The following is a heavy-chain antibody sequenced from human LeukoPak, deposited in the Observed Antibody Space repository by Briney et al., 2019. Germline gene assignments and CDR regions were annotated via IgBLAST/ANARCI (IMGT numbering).Heavy chain of an antibody. J-gene: IGHJ4*02. V-gene: IGHV4-34*01. D-gene: IGHD5-18*01. CDR1: GGSFSGCY. CDR3: ARGRSPRIQLWSGAYYFDY. Sequence: SETLSLTCAVYGGSFSGCYWSWIRQPPGKGLEWIGEINHSGSTNYNPSLKSRVTISVDTSKNQFSLKLSSVTAADTAVYYCARGRSPRIQLWSGAYYFDYWGQGTLVTVSS. CDR2: INHSGST.